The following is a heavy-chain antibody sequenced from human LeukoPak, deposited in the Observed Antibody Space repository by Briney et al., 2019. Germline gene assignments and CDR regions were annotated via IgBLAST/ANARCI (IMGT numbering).Heavy chain of an antibody. CDR1: GGSISSYY. Sequence: SETLSLTCTVSGGSISSYYWNWIRQPPGQGLEWIGYIDYSGNTNYSPSLKSRVTISVDTANTQFSLKLSSVTAADTAVYYCARATSYGDYVDYWGQGTLVTVSS. CDR2: IDYSGNT. J-gene: IGHJ4*02. D-gene: IGHD4-17*01. V-gene: IGHV4-59*08. CDR3: ARATSYGDYVDY.